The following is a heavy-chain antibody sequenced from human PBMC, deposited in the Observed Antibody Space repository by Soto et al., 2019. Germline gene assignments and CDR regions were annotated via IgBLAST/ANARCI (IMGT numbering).Heavy chain of an antibody. CDR2: ISGGSSGR. CDR3: AKDSIGDTFWNGYYDH. Sequence: GGSLRLSCSASGFTFNRYAMNWVRQAPGKGLEWVSAISGGSSGRYYADSVKGRFTISRDNSKSALYLQMDSLRAEDTAVYYCAKDSIGDTFWNGYYDHWSQGT. CDR1: GFTFNRYA. V-gene: IGHV3-23*01. J-gene: IGHJ4*02. D-gene: IGHD3-3*01.